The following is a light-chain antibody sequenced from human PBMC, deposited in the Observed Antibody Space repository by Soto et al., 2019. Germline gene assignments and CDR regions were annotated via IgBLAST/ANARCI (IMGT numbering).Light chain of an antibody. CDR2: RNG. J-gene: IGLJ1*01. Sequence: QSVLTQPPSASGTPGQRVTISCSGSSSNIGTYYVDWYQQLPGTAPKLLIHRNGQRPSGVPARFSGSKSGTSASLAISGLRSEDEADYYCATWDDRLRAYVIGAGTKVTGL. CDR3: ATWDDRLRAYV. V-gene: IGLV1-47*01. CDR1: SSNIGTYY.